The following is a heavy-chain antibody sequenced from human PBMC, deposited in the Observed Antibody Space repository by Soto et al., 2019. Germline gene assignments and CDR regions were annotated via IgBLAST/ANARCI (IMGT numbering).Heavy chain of an antibody. CDR1: GFTFSSYA. CDR3: ARDSHSGYLEYYFDY. CDR2: ISYDGSNK. Sequence: GGSLRLSCAASGFTFSSYAMHWVRQAPGKGLEWVAVISYDGSNKYYADSVKGRFTISRDNSKNTLYLQMNSLRAEDTAVYYCARDSHSGYLEYYFDYWGQGTLVTVSS. J-gene: IGHJ4*02. V-gene: IGHV3-30-3*01. D-gene: IGHD3-22*01.